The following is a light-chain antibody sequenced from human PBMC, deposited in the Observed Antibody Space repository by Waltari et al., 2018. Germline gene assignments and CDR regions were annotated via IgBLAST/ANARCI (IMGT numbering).Light chain of an antibody. CDR2: DAS. V-gene: IGKV3-11*01. J-gene: IGKJ5*01. CDR3: QQRANWPPVT. CDR1: QSVNRY. Sequence: DIVLTQSPGTLSLSPGERATLPSMASQSVNRYLAWYQHKPGQAPRLLIYDASNRATGIPARFSGSGSGTDFTLTISSLEPEDFAVYYCQQRANWPPVTFGQGTRLEIK.